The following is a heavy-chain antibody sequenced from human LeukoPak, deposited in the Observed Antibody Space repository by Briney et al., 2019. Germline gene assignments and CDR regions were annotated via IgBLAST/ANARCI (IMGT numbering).Heavy chain of an antibody. V-gene: IGHV3-23*01. CDR3: AKERMYGDYGYWYFDL. CDR2: ISGSGGST. CDR1: GFTFSSYG. D-gene: IGHD4-17*01. Sequence: SGGSLRLSCAASGFTFSSYGMSWVRQAPGKGLEWVSAISGSGGSTYYADSVKGRFTISRDNSKNTLYLQMNSLRAEDTAVYYCAKERMYGDYGYWYFDLWGRGTLVTVSS. J-gene: IGHJ2*01.